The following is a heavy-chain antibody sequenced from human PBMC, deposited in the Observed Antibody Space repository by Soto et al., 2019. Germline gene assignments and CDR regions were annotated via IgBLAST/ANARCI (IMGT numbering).Heavy chain of an antibody. CDR2: IFHGGST. Sequence: PSETLSLTCTVSGGSISSSSYSWNWIRQPPGKGLEWIGYIFHGGSTYYNPSLRSRVTISVDRSRTQFSLKMSSVTAADTAVYYCARGRVVVPAAVMFNCLDPWGQGALVTVSS. J-gene: IGHJ5*02. CDR1: GGSISSSSYS. D-gene: IGHD2-2*01. V-gene: IGHV4-30-2*01. CDR3: ARGRVVVPAAVMFNCLDP.